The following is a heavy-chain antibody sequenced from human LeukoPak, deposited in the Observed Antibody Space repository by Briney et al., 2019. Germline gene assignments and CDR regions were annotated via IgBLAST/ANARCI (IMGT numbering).Heavy chain of an antibody. CDR1: GFTFNNYW. CDR2: INTDGSGT. J-gene: IGHJ5*02. V-gene: IGHV3-74*01. Sequence: GGSLRLSCAASGFTFNNYWMLWVRQSPGKGLVWVSRINTDGSGTSYADSVKGRFTVSRDNAKNTLYLQMNSLRAEDTAVYYCARSLRENWFDPWGQGTLVTVSS. D-gene: IGHD1-26*01. CDR3: ARSLRENWFDP.